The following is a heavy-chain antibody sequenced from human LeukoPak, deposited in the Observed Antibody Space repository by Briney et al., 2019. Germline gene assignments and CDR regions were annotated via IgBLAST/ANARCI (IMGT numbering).Heavy chain of an antibody. D-gene: IGHD3-16*01. V-gene: IGHV1-46*01. CDR1: GYTFTSYY. CDR2: INTSGGIA. CDR3: VRDLGFDS. Sequence: GSVTISCKASGYTFTSYYMHWVRQAPGLGSEWVGVINTSGGIASYAQKFQGRVTLPRDTSTNTAYMQRTSLRSDDPAVYYCVRDLGFDSWGQGTLVTV. J-gene: IGHJ5*01.